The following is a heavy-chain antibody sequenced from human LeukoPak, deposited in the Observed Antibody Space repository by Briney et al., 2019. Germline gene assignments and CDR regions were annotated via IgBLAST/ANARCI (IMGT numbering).Heavy chain of an antibody. D-gene: IGHD2-15*01. CDR3: ARMVIRAYCSGNNCYEHAFDI. V-gene: IGHV4-4*07. CDR2: IFTSGST. Sequence: SETLSLTCSVSGVSVTSHYWNWIRQPAGKGLEWIGRIFTSGSTNYNPSLKSRVSISVDTSKNQFSLKLSSVTAADTAVYYCARMVIRAYCSGNNCYEHAFDIWGQGTMVTVSS. J-gene: IGHJ3*02. CDR1: GVSVTSHY.